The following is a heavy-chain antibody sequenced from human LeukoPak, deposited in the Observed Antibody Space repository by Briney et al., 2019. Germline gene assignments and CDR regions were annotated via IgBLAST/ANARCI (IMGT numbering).Heavy chain of an antibody. J-gene: IGHJ4*02. Sequence: GRSLRLSCAASGFTFSSYGIHWVRQAPGKGLEWVAVISYDGSNKYYADSVKGRFTISRDNSKNTLYLQMNSLRAEDTAVYYCAKVAVAGTGDYWGQGTLVTVSS. CDR3: AKVAVAGTGDY. D-gene: IGHD6-19*01. CDR2: ISYDGSNK. V-gene: IGHV3-30*18. CDR1: GFTFSSYG.